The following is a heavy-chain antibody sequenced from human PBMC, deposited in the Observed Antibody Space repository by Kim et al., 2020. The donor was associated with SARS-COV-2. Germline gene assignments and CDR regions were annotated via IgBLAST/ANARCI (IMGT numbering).Heavy chain of an antibody. V-gene: IGHV3-21*01. CDR2: ISSSSSYI. Sequence: GGSLRLSCAASGFTFSSYSMNWVRQAPGKGLEWVSSISSSSSYIYYADSVKGRFTISRDNAKNSLYLQMNSLRAEDTAVYYCARDGSTTYYDFWSGYYNPDYYYYGMDVWGQGTTVTVSS. D-gene: IGHD3-3*01. CDR3: ARDGSTTYYDFWSGYYNPDYYYYGMDV. CDR1: GFTFSSYS. J-gene: IGHJ6*02.